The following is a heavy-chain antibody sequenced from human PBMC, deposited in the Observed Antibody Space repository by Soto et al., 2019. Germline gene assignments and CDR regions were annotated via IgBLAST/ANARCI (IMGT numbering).Heavy chain of an antibody. CDR3: ARDPYYYDSSGGYYFDY. V-gene: IGHV3-33*01. J-gene: IGHJ4*02. CDR1: GFTFSSYG. Sequence: GGSLRLSCAASGFTFSSYGMHWVRQAPGKGLEWVAVIWYDGSNKYYADPVKGRFTISRDNSKNTLYLQMNSLRAEDTAVYYCARDPYYYDSSGGYYFDYWGQGTLVTVSS. CDR2: IWYDGSNK. D-gene: IGHD3-22*01.